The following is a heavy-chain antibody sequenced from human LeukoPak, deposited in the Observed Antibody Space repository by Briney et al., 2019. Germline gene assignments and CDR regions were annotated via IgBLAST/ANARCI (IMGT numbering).Heavy chain of an antibody. Sequence: GGSLRLSCAASGFIFGDYYMSWIRQAPGKGLEWVSYIGSYSSPIYYADSVQGRFAISRENAKNLLHLEMNSLRAEDTAVYYCVRMGDYSEFDPWGQGTLVTVSS. CDR2: IGSYSSPI. CDR1: GFIFGDYY. V-gene: IGHV3-11*01. CDR3: VRMGDYSEFDP. J-gene: IGHJ5*02. D-gene: IGHD3-16*01.